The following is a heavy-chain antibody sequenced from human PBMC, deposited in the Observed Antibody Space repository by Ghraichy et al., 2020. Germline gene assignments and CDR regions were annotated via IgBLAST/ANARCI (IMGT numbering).Heavy chain of an antibody. Sequence: SVKVSFTASGGTLSNNDINWVRQAPGQGLEWMGGFIPLYGTANYAQKFQDRVTITADESTSTAYMELSSLKYEDTAVYYCATQVGAGDWFFDLWGRGTLVTVSS. CDR2: FIPLYGTA. J-gene: IGHJ2*01. D-gene: IGHD3-16*01. V-gene: IGHV1-69*13. CDR3: ATQVGAGDWFFDL. CDR1: GGTLSNND.